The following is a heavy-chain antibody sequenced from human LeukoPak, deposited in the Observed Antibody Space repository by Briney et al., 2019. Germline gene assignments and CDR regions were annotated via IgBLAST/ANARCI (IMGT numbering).Heavy chain of an antibody. D-gene: IGHD3-3*01. V-gene: IGHV3-21*01. Sequence: GGSLRLSCAASGFTFSSYSMNWVRQAPGKGLEWVSPISSSSSYIYYADSVKGRFTISRDNAKNSLYLQMNSLRAGDTAVYYCARTYYDFWSGWTNYYYYYMDVWGKGTTVTVSS. CDR3: ARTYYDFWSGWTNYYYYYMDV. CDR2: ISSSSSYI. CDR1: GFTFSSYS. J-gene: IGHJ6*03.